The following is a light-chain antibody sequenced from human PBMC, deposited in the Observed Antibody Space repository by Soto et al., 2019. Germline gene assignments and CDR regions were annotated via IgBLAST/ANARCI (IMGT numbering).Light chain of an antibody. CDR2: GAS. V-gene: IGKV3-20*01. CDR1: QSLHSSY. CDR3: QQSGSSPPGT. Sequence: EIVLRQSPGTLSLSPGERCTLSCMAIQSLHSSYLAWYQQKPGQAPRLLIYGASRRATGVPDRFSGSGSGTDFTLTISRLEPEDFAVYYCQQSGSSPPGTFGPGTQVEIK. J-gene: IGKJ1*01.